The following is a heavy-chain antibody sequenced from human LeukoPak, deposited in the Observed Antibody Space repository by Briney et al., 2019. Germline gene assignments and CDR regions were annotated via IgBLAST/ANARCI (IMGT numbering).Heavy chain of an antibody. CDR2: ISSSSNYI. Sequence: GGSLRLSXAASGFTFSTYSMNWVRQAPGKGLEWVSSISSSSNYIYYADSVKGRFSISRDDAKNSLFLQMNGLRAEDTAVYYCARDMTTATTCYLQHWGQGTLVTVSS. D-gene: IGHD4-17*01. CDR3: ARDMTTATTCYLQH. V-gene: IGHV3-21*01. J-gene: IGHJ1*01. CDR1: GFTFSTYS.